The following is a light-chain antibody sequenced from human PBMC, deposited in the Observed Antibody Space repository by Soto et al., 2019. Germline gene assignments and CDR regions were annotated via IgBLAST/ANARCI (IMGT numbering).Light chain of an antibody. CDR3: QQYNTYPT. Sequence: DIQMTQSPSTLSASIGDRVTIACRASQGISNWLAWYQQKPGKAPKLLIFHAFSLESGVPSRFSGSGSGTEFTLTISSLQSDDFATYYCQQYNTYPTFGQGTKVEIK. J-gene: IGKJ1*01. CDR2: HAF. CDR1: QGISNW. V-gene: IGKV1-5*01.